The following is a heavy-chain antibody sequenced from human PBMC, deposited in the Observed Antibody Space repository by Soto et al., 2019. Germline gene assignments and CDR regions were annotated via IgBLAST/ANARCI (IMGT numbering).Heavy chain of an antibody. J-gene: IGHJ3*02. Sequence: ASVKVSCKASGYTFTGYYMHWVRQAPGQGLEWMGWINPNSGGTNYAQKFQGWVTMTRDTSISTAYMELSRLRSDDTAVYYCARGDPLSGSYYNDAFDIWGQGTMVTVSS. CDR2: INPNSGGT. CDR3: ARGDPLSGSYYNDAFDI. V-gene: IGHV1-2*04. CDR1: GYTFTGYY. D-gene: IGHD1-26*01.